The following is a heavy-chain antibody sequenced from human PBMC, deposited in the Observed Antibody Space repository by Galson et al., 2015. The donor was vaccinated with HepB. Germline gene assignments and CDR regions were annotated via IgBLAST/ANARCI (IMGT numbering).Heavy chain of an antibody. J-gene: IGHJ4*02. D-gene: IGHD5-18*01. Sequence: SVKVSCKASGGTFSSYAISWVRQAPGQGLEWMGGIIPIFGTANYAQKFQGRVTITADESTSTAYMELSSLRSEDTAVYYCAGVGYGYGQYHFDYWGQGTLVTVSS. CDR3: AGVGYGYGQYHFDY. CDR2: IIPIFGTA. CDR1: GGTFSSYA. V-gene: IGHV1-69*13.